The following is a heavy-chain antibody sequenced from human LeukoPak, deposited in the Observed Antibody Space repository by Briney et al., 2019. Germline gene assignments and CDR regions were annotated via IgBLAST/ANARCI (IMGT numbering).Heavy chain of an antibody. D-gene: IGHD3-3*01. J-gene: IGHJ4*02. CDR2: IYHSGST. V-gene: IGHV4-30-2*01. Sequence: PSQTLSLTCAVYGGSISSGGYSWSWIRQPPGKGLEWIGYIYHSGSTYYNPSLKSRVTISVDRSKNQFSLKLSSVTAADTAVYYCARAGPDFWEFDYWGQGTLVTVSS. CDR3: ARAGPDFWEFDY. CDR1: GGSISSGGYS.